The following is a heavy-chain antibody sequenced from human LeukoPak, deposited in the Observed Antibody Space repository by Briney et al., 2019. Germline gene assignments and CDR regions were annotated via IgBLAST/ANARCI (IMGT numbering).Heavy chain of an antibody. CDR2: ISATGGGT. Sequence: PGASLRLSCAASGFTFSSYAMSWVRQAPGKGLEWDSTISATGGGTVYADSVKGRFTISRDNSENMLLLQMNSLRADDTAVYYCAKDWATLPSRLSPFDSWGQGILVTVSS. CDR3: AKDWATLPSRLSPFDS. CDR1: GFTFSSYA. J-gene: IGHJ4*02. V-gene: IGHV3-23*01. D-gene: IGHD6-6*01.